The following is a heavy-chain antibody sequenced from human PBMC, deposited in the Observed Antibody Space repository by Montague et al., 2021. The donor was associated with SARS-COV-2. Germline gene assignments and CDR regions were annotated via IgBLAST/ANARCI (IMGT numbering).Heavy chain of an antibody. V-gene: IGHV4-4*07. Sequence: SETLSLTCAVYGVSFGDYYWSWIRQPAGKGLEWIGRIYSSGSTNXNPSLKSRVTMSVDTSKNQFSLKVSSVTAADTAVYYCARDYGDYSYYYGLDVWGQGTTVTVSS. CDR2: IYSSGST. D-gene: IGHD4-17*01. CDR3: ARDYGDYSYYYGLDV. J-gene: IGHJ6*02. CDR1: GVSFGDYY.